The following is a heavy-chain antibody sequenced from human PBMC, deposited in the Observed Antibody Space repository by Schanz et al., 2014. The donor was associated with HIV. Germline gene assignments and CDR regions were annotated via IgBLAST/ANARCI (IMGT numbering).Heavy chain of an antibody. CDR1: GFTFKSYA. V-gene: IGHV3-23*01. Sequence: QLLESGGGLVQPGGLLRLSCAASGFTFKSYAMSWVRQAPGKGLEWVSTLSGSGDRTYYADSVKGRVTISRDNSKNTLYLQMNSLRVEDTAVYYCAKADEIRHFDWYHPPFDSWGQGTLVTVSS. D-gene: IGHD3-9*01. CDR2: LSGSGDRT. J-gene: IGHJ4*02. CDR3: AKADEIRHFDWYHPPFDS.